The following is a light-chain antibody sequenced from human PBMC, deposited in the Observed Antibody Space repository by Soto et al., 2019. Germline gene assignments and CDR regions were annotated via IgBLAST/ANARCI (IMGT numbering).Light chain of an antibody. J-gene: IGKJ1*01. CDR2: GAS. Sequence: EIVLTQSPGILSLSPGERATLSCRASQSLVDNSLTWYQQKPGQAPRLLFFGASNRATGIPDRFSASGSETDFTLTIDRLEPEDFAVYYCQQYDTSPRTFGQGTKVEI. V-gene: IGKV3-20*01. CDR3: QQYDTSPRT. CDR1: QSLVDNS.